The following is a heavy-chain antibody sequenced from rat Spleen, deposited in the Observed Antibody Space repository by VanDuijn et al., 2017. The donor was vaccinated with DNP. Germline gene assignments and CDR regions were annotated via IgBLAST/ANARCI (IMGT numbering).Heavy chain of an antibody. V-gene: IGHV5S13*01. J-gene: IGHJ3*01. CDR3: ATGVHGGYEDWFAY. Sequence: EVQLVESGGDLVQPGRSLKLSCAASGFTFSICDMVWVRQAPTKGLEWVASISSNGDDTYYPDSVKGRFTISRDNAKNILYLQMDSLRSEDTATYYCATGVHGGYEDWFAYWGQGTLVTVSS. D-gene: IGHD1-11*01. CDR2: ISSNGDDT. CDR1: GFTFSICD.